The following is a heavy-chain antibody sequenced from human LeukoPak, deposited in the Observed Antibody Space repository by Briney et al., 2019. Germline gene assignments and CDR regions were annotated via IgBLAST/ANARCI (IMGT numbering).Heavy chain of an antibody. Sequence: TGGSLRLSCAASGFTFSSYGMHWVRQAPGKGLEWVAVISYDGSNKYYADSVKGRFTISRDNSKNTLYLQVNSLRAEDTAVYYCAKDEGYYYDSSVYPTHFDYWGQGTLVTVSS. J-gene: IGHJ4*02. V-gene: IGHV3-30*18. CDR3: AKDEGYYYDSSVYPTHFDY. D-gene: IGHD3-22*01. CDR2: ISYDGSNK. CDR1: GFTFSSYG.